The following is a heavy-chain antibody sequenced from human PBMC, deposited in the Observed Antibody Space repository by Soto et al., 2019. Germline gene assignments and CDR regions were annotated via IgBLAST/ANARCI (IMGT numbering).Heavy chain of an antibody. CDR1: GGFISSGDSS. CDR3: ASRDPGTSVDY. J-gene: IGHJ4*02. D-gene: IGHD1-7*01. V-gene: IGHV4-30-2*01. CDR2: IYHGGTT. Sequence: SETLSLTCAVSGGFISSGDSSWSWIRQPPGRGLEWIGHIYHGGTTFYNPSLKSRVAISLDKSENQFSLKVTSLTAADTAVYYCASRDPGTSVDYWGQGTLVTVSS.